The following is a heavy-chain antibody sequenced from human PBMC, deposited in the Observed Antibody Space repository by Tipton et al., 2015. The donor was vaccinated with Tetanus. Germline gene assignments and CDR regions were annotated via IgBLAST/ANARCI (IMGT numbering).Heavy chain of an antibody. CDR1: GFIFSSYG. CDR3: TKGGFRGALNTGFDS. Sequence: SLRLSCAASGFIFSSYGIHWVRQAPGKGLEWVSGISSSAGPIGFAESVKGRFTISRDNARNSLYLEMNSLRPEDTAFYYCTKGGFRGALNTGFDSWGQGTLVTVSS. V-gene: IGHV3-9*01. J-gene: IGHJ5*01. D-gene: IGHD5-18*01. CDR2: ISSSAGPI.